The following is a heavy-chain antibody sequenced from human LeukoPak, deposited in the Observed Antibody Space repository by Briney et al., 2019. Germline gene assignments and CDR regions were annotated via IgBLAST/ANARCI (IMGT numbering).Heavy chain of an antibody. CDR1: GFTFSSYA. CDR3: ARKRGIAGAKYYFDY. Sequence: GGSLRLSCAASGFTFSSYAMSWVRQAPGKGLEWASAISGSGGSTYYADSVKGRFTISRDNSKNTLYLQMNSLRAEDTAVYYCARKRGIAGAKYYFDYWGQGTLVTVSS. CDR2: ISGSGGST. V-gene: IGHV3-23*01. J-gene: IGHJ4*02. D-gene: IGHD6-13*01.